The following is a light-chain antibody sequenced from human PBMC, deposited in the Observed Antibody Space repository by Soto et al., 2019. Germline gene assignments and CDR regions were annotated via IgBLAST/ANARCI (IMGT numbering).Light chain of an antibody. V-gene: IGKV1-12*01. Sequence: DIQMTQSPSSVSASVGDRVMITCRASQGINSWLAWYQQKPGKAPKLLISGASILQNGVSSRFSGSGSATNFTLTISNLQSEDFATYYCQQSNRVLAFGQGTKLEIK. CDR1: QGINSW. CDR2: GAS. CDR3: QQSNRVLA. J-gene: IGKJ2*01.